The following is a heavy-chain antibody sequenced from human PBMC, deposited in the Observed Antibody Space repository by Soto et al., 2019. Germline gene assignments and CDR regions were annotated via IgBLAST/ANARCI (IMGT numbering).Heavy chain of an antibody. CDR3: AKHKSGSLDTRFDY. CDR1: GCTISNYA. V-gene: IGHV3-23*01. J-gene: IGHJ4*02. CDR2: ISVSGGST. Sequence: GGSLRLSCAASGCTISNYAMSWVRQAPGKGLEWVSAISVSGGSTYYADSVKGRFTISRDKSRNTLYLQMTSLRAEETVLYYFAKHKSGSLDTRFDYWGLGTLVTVSS. D-gene: IGHD1-26*01.